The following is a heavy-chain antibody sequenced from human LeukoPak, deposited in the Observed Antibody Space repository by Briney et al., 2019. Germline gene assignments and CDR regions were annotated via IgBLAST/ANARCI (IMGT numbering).Heavy chain of an antibody. Sequence: LGGSLRLSCAASGFTFSSYAMSWVRQAPGKGLEWVSAISGSGGSTYYADSVKGRFTISRDNSKNTLYLQMNSLRAEDTAVYYCAKSRGITMVRGVTSSYYYGMDVWGQGTTVTVSS. CDR2: ISGSGGST. V-gene: IGHV3-23*01. J-gene: IGHJ6*02. CDR1: GFTFSSYA. D-gene: IGHD3-10*01. CDR3: AKSRGITMVRGVTSSYYYGMDV.